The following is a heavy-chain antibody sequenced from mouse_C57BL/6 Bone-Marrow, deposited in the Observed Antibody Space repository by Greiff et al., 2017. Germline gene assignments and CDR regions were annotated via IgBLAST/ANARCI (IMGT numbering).Heavy chain of an antibody. CDR1: GYTFTSYW. CDR2: IHPNSGST. CDR3: ARGDYYGSRIFAY. V-gene: IGHV1-64*01. D-gene: IGHD1-1*01. Sequence: QVQLQQSGAELVKPGASVKLSCKASGYTFTSYWMHWVKQRPGQGLEWIGMIHPNSGSTNYNEKFKSKATLTVDKSSSTAYMQLSSLTSEDSAVYYCARGDYYGSRIFAYWGQGTLVTVSA. J-gene: IGHJ3*01.